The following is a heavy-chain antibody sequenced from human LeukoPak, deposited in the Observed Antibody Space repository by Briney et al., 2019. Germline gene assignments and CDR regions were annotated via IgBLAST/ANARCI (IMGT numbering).Heavy chain of an antibody. D-gene: IGHD1-26*01. CDR1: GGSFSGYY. CDR3: ARELTFSGSHRNFDY. CDR2: INHSGST. Sequence: KSSETLSLTCAVYGGSFSGYYWSWIRQPPGKGLEWIGEINHSGSTNYNPSLKSRVTISVDTSKNQFSLKMNSVTAADTAVYYCARELTFSGSHRNFDYWGQGALVTVSS. J-gene: IGHJ4*02. V-gene: IGHV4-34*01.